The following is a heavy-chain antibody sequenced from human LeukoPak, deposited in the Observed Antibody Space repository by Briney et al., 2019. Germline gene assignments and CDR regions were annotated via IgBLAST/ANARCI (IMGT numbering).Heavy chain of an antibody. D-gene: IGHD2-2*01. CDR3: ARDRGYIYCSSANCYGDAFDI. CDR2: IFNSGSI. V-gene: IGHV4-31*03. Sequence: SQTLSLTCTVSGGSISSGGYFWSWIRQHPGKGLEWIGYIFNSGSIYYNPSLRSRITLSVDTSKNQFSLRLSSVTAADTAVYYCARDRGYIYCSSANCYGDAFDIWGQGTMVTVSS. CDR1: GGSISSGGYF. J-gene: IGHJ3*02.